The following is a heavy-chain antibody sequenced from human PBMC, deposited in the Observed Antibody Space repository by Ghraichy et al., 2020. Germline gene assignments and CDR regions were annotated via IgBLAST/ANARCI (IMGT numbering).Heavy chain of an antibody. CDR3: ARLSGYYGSGSYSYLAYYYYYYMDV. V-gene: IGHV4-59*08. J-gene: IGHJ6*03. CDR2: IYYSGST. CDR1: GGSISSYY. Sequence: SETLSLTCTVSGGSISSYYWSWIRQPPGKGLEWIGYIYYSGSTNYNPSLKSRVTISVDTSKNQFSLKLSSVTAADTAVYYCARLSGYYGSGSYSYLAYYYYYYMDVWGKGTTVTVSS. D-gene: IGHD3-10*01.